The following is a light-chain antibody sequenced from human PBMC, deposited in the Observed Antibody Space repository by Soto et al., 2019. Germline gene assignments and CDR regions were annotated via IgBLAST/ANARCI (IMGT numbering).Light chain of an antibody. CDR3: QQYNSYTWT. CDR1: QNIQRW. J-gene: IGKJ1*01. CDR2: KAS. Sequence: DTQMTQSPSTVSASVGDRITITCRASQNIQRWLAWYQQKPGKAPKLLIYKASSLERGVPSRFSAGGSGVEFTLTISSLQPDDFATYYCQQYNSYTWTFGQGTKVDIK. V-gene: IGKV1-5*03.